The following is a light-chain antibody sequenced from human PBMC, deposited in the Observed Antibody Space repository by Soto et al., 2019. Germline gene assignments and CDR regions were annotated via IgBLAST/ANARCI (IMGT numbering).Light chain of an antibody. J-gene: IGKJ2*01. CDR3: QHYGSSPRT. Sequence: EIVLTQSPGTLSLSPGERATLSCRASQSVSSSYLAWYQHKPGQAHRLLIYDASSRATGIPDRFSGSGSGTDFTLTITRLEPEDFAVYYCQHYGSSPRTFGQGTKVEIK. CDR1: QSVSSSY. V-gene: IGKV3-20*01. CDR2: DAS.